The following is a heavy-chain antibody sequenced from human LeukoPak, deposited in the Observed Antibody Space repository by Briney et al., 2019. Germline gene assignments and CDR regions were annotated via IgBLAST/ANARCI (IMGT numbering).Heavy chain of an antibody. V-gene: IGHV3-48*02. CDR1: GFTFSSLA. Sequence: GGSLRLSCTASGFTFSSLAMNWVRQAPGKGLEWVSYITSSSSTIYYADSVKGRFTISRDNAKNSLDLQMNSLRDEDTAVYYCATYSGYFEYWGQGTLVTVSS. CDR3: ATYSGYFEY. CDR2: ITSSSSTI. D-gene: IGHD1-26*01. J-gene: IGHJ4*02.